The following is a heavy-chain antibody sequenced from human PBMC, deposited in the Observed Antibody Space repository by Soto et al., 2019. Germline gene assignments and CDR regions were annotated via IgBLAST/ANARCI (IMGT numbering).Heavy chain of an antibody. CDR3: ARHVGQLVPAEFDY. D-gene: IGHD6-6*01. V-gene: IGHV4-34*01. CDR1: DGSFSDYW. Sequence: SETLSLTCAVYDGSFSDYWYSWVRQPPGKGLEWIGEISHSGSTNYNPSLKSRVTISVDTSKNQFSLKLSSVTAADTAAYYCARHVGQLVPAEFDYWGQGTLVTVSS. J-gene: IGHJ4*02. CDR2: ISHSGST.